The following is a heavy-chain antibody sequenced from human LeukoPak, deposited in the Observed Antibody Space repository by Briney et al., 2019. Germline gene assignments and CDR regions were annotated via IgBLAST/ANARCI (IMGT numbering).Heavy chain of an antibody. J-gene: IGHJ3*02. V-gene: IGHV4-39*01. CDR1: GGSISSSSYY. CDR2: IYYSGST. D-gene: IGHD3-22*01. CDR3: ARRNYDSSGYYSNAFDI. Sequence: SETLSLTCTVSGGSISSSSYYWGWIRQPPGKGLEWIGSIYYSGSTYYNPSLKSRVTISVDTSKNQFSLKLSSVTAADTAVYYCARRNYDSSGYYSNAFDIWGQGTMVTVSS.